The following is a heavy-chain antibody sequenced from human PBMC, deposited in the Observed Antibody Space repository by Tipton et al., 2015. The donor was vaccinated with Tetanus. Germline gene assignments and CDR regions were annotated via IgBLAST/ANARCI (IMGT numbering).Heavy chain of an antibody. CDR2: ISDSGLS. CDR3: ARDQGGGRVVRLNWFDP. Sequence: TLSLTCSVSGASLRSGDYNWSWIRQPPGKGLEWLAYISDSGLSNSNYFLKSRITISRDTSRNQFSLKLTSVTAADTAVYYCARDQGGGRVVRLNWFDPWGQGTLVTVSS. J-gene: IGHJ5*02. D-gene: IGHD6-6*01. V-gene: IGHV4-61*08. CDR1: GASLRSGDYN.